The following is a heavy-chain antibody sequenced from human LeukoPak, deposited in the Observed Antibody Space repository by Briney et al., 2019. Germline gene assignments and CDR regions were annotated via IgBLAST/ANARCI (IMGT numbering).Heavy chain of an antibody. CDR2: IIPILGIA. Sequence: SVKVSCKASGGTFSSYAISWVRQAPGRGLEWMGRIIPILGIANYAQKFQGRVTITADKSTSTAYMELSSLRSEDTAVYYCASPQRGFYGGNSAEYFQHWGQGTLVTVSS. V-gene: IGHV1-69*04. CDR3: ASPQRGFYGGNSAEYFQH. CDR1: GGTFSSYA. D-gene: IGHD4-23*01. J-gene: IGHJ1*01.